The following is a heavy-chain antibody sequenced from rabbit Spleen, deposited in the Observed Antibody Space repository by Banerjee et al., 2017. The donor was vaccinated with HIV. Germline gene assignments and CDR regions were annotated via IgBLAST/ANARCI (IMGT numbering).Heavy chain of an antibody. CDR2: IDAGSSGFT. Sequence: EETGGDLVKPGASLTLTCAASGFSFSISSYMCWVRQAPGKGLEWIACIDAGSSGFTYFATWAKGRFTISKTSSTTVTLQMTRLTAADTATYFCARDTSSSFSSYGMDLWGPGTLVTVS. J-gene: IGHJ6*01. CDR3: ARDTSSSFSSYGMDL. V-gene: IGHV1S40*01. D-gene: IGHD1-1*01. CDR1: GFSFSISSY.